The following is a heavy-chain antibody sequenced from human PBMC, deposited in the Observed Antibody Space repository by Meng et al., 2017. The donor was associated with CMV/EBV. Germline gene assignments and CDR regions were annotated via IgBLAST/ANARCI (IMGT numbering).Heavy chain of an antibody. CDR2: INHSGST. J-gene: IGHJ4*02. D-gene: IGHD4-23*01. CDR1: GGSFSGYY. CDR3: ARCRARVVPDY. V-gene: IGHV4-34*01. Sequence: QLQQLGAGLLKPSETLALTCAVYGGSFSGYYWSWIRQPPGKGLEWIGEINHSGSTNYNPSLKSRVTISVDTSKNQFSLKLSSVTAADTAVYYCARCRARVVPDYWGQGTLVTVSS.